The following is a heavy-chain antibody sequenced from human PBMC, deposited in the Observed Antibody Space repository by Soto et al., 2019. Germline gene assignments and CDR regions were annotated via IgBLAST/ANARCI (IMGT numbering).Heavy chain of an antibody. D-gene: IGHD1-1*01. CDR1: GFSVSSSH. V-gene: IGHV3-53*01. CDR2: IYSGGST. CDR3: ARAKLELDY. J-gene: IGHJ4*02. Sequence: GGSLRLSCAASGFSVSSSHMNWVRQAPGKGPEWVSVIYSGGSTYYAVSVKGRFTVSRDNSKNTLYLQMNSLRAEDTAVYYRARAKLELDYWGQGTLVTVSS.